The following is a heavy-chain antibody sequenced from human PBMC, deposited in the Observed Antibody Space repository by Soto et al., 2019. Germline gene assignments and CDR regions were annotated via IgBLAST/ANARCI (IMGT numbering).Heavy chain of an antibody. Sequence: GSLRLSCAASGFTFSSYSMNWVRQAPGKGLEWVSYISSSSSTIYYADSVKGRFTISRDNAKNSLYLQMNSLRAEDTAVYYCARDLCSGGSCYPYYYCYYMVVWGKGTTVTVSS. CDR1: GFTFSSYS. CDR2: ISSSSSTI. D-gene: IGHD2-15*01. J-gene: IGHJ6*03. V-gene: IGHV3-48*01. CDR3: ARDLCSGGSCYPYYYCYYMVV.